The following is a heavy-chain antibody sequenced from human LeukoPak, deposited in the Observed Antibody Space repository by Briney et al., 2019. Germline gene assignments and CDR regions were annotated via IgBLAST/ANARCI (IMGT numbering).Heavy chain of an antibody. CDR1: GGSFSGYY. D-gene: IGHD3-9*01. CDR3: AGGGYFDRLYFDY. V-gene: IGHV4-34*01. CDR2: INHSGST. J-gene: IGHJ4*02. Sequence: TSETLSLTCAVYGGSFSGYYWSWIRQPPGKGLEWIGEINHSGSTNYNPSLKSRVTISVDTSKNQFSLKLSSATAADTAVYYCAGGGYFDRLYFDYWGQGTLVTVSS.